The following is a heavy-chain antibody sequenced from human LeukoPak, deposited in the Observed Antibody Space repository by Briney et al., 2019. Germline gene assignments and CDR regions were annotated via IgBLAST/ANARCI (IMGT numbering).Heavy chain of an antibody. CDR3: ARADDSSSGYFDY. Sequence: GGSLRLSCAASGFTFNDYYMSWIRQAPGKGLEWVSYISSSGNSISYADSVKGRFTISRDNAKNSLYLQMNSLRAEDTAVYYCARADDSSSGYFDYWGQGTLVTVSS. CDR1: GFTFNDYY. CDR2: ISSSGNSI. V-gene: IGHV3-11*04. J-gene: IGHJ4*02. D-gene: IGHD6-6*01.